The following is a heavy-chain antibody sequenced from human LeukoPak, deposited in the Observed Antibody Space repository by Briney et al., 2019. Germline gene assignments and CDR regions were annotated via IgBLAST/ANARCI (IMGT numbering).Heavy chain of an antibody. CDR2: INGSGGST. Sequence: GGSLRLSCAASGFTFSSYAMRWLGQAPGKEREWVSAINGSGGSTYYADSVKGRFTISRDNSKDTLYLQMNGLRAEDTAVYYCAKENYGSGAFDIWGQGTMVTVSS. J-gene: IGHJ3*02. V-gene: IGHV3-23*01. D-gene: IGHD3-10*01. CDR3: AKENYGSGAFDI. CDR1: GFTFSSYA.